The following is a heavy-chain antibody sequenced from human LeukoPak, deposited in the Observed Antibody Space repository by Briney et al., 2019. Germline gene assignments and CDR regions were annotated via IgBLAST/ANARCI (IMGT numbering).Heavy chain of an antibody. CDR2: IWYDGSNK. CDR3: AGDRYCSNGVCYTFDY. Sequence: GGSLRLSCAASGFTFSSYGVHWVRQAPGKGLEWGAVIWYDGSNKYYADSVKGRFTISRDNSKHPLYLQMHSLRAEDTAVYYCAGDRYCSNGVCYTFDYWGQGTLVTVSS. V-gene: IGHV3-33*01. J-gene: IGHJ4*02. CDR1: GFTFSSYG. D-gene: IGHD2-8*01.